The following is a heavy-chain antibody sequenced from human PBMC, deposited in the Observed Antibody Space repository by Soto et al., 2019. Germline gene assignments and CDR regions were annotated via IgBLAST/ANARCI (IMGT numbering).Heavy chain of an antibody. CDR1: GFTFSNYA. J-gene: IGHJ5*02. V-gene: IGHV3-23*01. CDR2: ISGSGDTP. D-gene: IGHD3-10*01. CDR3: AKGIFPMVRFPGFDP. Sequence: PGGSLRLSCAASGFTFSNYAISWVRQAPGKGLEWVSIISGSGDTPYYADSVKGRFTISRDNSKNTLYLQMNSLRAEDTTLYYCAKGIFPMVRFPGFDPWGQGTPVTVSS.